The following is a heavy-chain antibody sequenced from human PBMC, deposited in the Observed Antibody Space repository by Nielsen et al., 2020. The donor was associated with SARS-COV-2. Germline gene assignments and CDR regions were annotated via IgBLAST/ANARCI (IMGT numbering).Heavy chain of an antibody. V-gene: IGHV3-30-3*01. CDR1: GFIFNTYA. CDR2: ISHDGDDE. CDR3: ARDLWNQLINAALTFDS. Sequence: GESLKISCAASGFIFNTYAMHWVRQAPGKGLEWVAVISHDGDDEYYTDSVKGRFTISRDNSKNTLYLQMRSLRPEDTAVYYCARDLWNQLINAALTFDSGGQGTLVSVSS. J-gene: IGHJ4*02. D-gene: IGHD1-14*01.